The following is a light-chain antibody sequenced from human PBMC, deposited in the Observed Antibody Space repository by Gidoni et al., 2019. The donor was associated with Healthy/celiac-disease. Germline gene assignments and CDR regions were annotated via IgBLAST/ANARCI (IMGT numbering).Light chain of an antibody. J-gene: IGKJ3*01. CDR1: QRISSY. CDR2: DAS. CDR3: QQSYSTPPFT. V-gene: IGKV1-39*01. Sequence: DIQMTQSPSSLSASVGDRVTITCRASQRISSYLNWYQQKPGKAPKLLIYDASSLQSGVPSRFSGSGSGTDFTLTISSLQPEDFATYYCQQSYSTPPFTFGPGTKVDIK.